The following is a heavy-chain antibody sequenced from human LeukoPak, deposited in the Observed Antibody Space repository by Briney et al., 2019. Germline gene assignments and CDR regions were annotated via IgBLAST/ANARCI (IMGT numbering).Heavy chain of an antibody. J-gene: IGHJ4*02. CDR1: GGSISSYY. CDR2: IYYSGST. Sequence: SETLSLTCTVSGGSISSYYWSWIRQPPGKGLEWIGYIYYSGSTNYNPSLKSRVTISVDKSKNQFSLKLSSVTAADTAVYYCAIYGGYSYGYRFDYWGQGTLVTVSS. D-gene: IGHD5-18*01. V-gene: IGHV4-59*12. CDR3: AIYGGYSYGYRFDY.